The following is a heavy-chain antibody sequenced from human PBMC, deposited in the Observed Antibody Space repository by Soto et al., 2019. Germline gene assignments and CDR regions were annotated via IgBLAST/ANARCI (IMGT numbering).Heavy chain of an antibody. D-gene: IGHD4-17*01. CDR1: GFAFSGSA. CDR2: IRSKANSYAT. J-gene: IGHJ6*02. Sequence: PGGSLRLSCAASGFAFSGSAMHWVRQASGKGLEWVGRIRSKANSYATAYAASVKGRFTISRDDSKNTAYLQMNSLKTEDTAVYYCTSDINNDYGGAYYYYGMDVWGQGTTVTVS. CDR3: TSDINNDYGGAYYYYGMDV. V-gene: IGHV3-73*01.